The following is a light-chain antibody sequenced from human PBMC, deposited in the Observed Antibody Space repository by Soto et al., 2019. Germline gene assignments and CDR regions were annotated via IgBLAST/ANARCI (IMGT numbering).Light chain of an antibody. CDR2: GAS. CDR1: QSVSSSY. J-gene: IGKJ1*01. CDR3: QQYNNWPVT. V-gene: IGKV3-15*01. Sequence: EIVMTQSPATLSVSPWERATLSCRASQSVSSSYLAWYQQKPGQAPRLLIYGASSRATGIPARFSGSGSGTEFTLTISSLQSEDFAVYYCQQYNNWPVTFGQGTKVDIK.